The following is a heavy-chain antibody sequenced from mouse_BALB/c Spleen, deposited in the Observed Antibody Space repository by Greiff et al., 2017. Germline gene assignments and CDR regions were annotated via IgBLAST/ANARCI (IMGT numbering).Heavy chain of an antibody. CDR2: IRSKSNNYAT. D-gene: IGHD1-1*01. V-gene: IGHV10-1*02. Sequence: EVKLMESGGGLVQPKGSLKLSCAASGFTFNTYAMNWVRQAPGKGLEWVARIRSKSNNYATYYADSVKDRFTISRDDSQSMLYLQMNNLKTEDTAMYYCVRHYYGSSLYWYFDVWGAGTTVTVSS. CDR1: GFTFNTYA. J-gene: IGHJ1*01. CDR3: VRHYYGSSLYWYFDV.